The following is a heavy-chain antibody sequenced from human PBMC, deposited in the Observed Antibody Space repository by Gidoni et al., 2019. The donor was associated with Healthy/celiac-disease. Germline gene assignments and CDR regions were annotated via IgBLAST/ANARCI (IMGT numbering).Heavy chain of an antibody. CDR1: GGSISSRSYY. CDR2: IYYSGST. J-gene: IGHJ5*02. D-gene: IGHD4-17*01. V-gene: IGHV4-39*01. CDR3: ARCIRSDYGNNWFDP. Sequence: QLQLQESGPGLVKPSETLSLTCTVSGGSISSRSYYWGWIRQPPGKGLEWIGSIYYSGSTYYNPSLKSRVTISVDTSKNQFSLKLSSVTAADTAVYYCARCIRSDYGNNWFDPWGQGTLVTVSS.